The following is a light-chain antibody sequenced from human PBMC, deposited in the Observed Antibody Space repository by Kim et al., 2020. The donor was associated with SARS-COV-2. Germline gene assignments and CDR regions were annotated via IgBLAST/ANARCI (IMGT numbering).Light chain of an antibody. CDR2: AAS. Sequence: DIQMTQSPSSLSASVGDKVTITCRASQNIAGYLNWYQQKPGKAPKLLIYAASSLQSGVPSRFSGSGSETDFTLTISSLQPEDFATYYCQQRFSTPYTFGQGTKLEI. CDR1: QNIAGY. J-gene: IGKJ2*01. V-gene: IGKV1-39*01. CDR3: QQRFSTPYT.